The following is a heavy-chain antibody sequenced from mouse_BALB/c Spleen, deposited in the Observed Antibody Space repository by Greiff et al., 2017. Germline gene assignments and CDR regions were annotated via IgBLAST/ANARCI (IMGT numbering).Heavy chain of an antibody. CDR1: GYTFTSYW. CDR3: ARGITTVAY. CDR2: INPSTGYT. V-gene: IGHV1-7*01. J-gene: IGHJ3*01. Sequence: QVQLQQSGAELAKPGASVKMSCKASGYTFTSYWMHWVKQRPGQGLEWIGYINPSTGYTEYNQKFKDKATLTADKSSSTAYMQLSSLTSEDSAVYYCARGITTVAYWGQGTLVTVSA. D-gene: IGHD1-1*01.